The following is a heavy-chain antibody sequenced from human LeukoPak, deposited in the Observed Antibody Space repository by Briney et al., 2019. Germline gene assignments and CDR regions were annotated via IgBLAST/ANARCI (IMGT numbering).Heavy chain of an antibody. CDR2: INHSGST. J-gene: IGHJ4*02. V-gene: IGHV4-34*01. CDR3: ARGPPTYSYGYAVSFDY. CDR1: GGSFSGYY. D-gene: IGHD5-18*01. Sequence: PSETLSLTCAVYGGSFSGYYWSRIRQPPGKGLEWIGEINHSGSTNYNPSLKSRVTISVDTSKNQFSLKLSSVTAADTAVYYCARGPPTYSYGYAVSFDYWGQGTLVTVSS.